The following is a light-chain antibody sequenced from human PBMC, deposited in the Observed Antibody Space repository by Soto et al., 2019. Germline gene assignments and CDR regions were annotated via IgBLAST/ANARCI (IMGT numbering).Light chain of an antibody. Sequence: EIVMTQSPATLSVSPGESVTLSCRASQSVRTKLAWYQQKPGQAPSLLIYDASTRATGIPARFSGSGAGTEFTLTISSLQSEDFAIYYCQHYHDWPPFTFGPGTKVDIK. CDR2: DAS. V-gene: IGKV3-15*01. CDR1: QSVRTK. CDR3: QHYHDWPPFT. J-gene: IGKJ3*01.